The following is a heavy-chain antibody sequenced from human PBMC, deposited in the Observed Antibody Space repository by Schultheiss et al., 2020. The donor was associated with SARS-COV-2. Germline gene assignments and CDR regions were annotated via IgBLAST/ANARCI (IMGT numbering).Heavy chain of an antibody. Sequence: GGSLRLSCAASGFTFSSYSMNWVRQAPGKGLEWVSSISSSSSYIYYADSVKGRFTISRDNAKNSLYLQMNSLRAEDTAVYYCARGDGWPHHWFDPWGQGTLVTVSS. CDR3: ARGDGWPHHWFDP. D-gene: IGHD5-24*01. CDR2: ISSSSSYI. V-gene: IGHV3-21*01. CDR1: GFTFSSYS. J-gene: IGHJ5*02.